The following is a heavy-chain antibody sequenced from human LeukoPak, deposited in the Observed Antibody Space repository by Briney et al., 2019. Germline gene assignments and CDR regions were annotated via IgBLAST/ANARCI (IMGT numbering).Heavy chain of an antibody. CDR2: ISSSSSYI. CDR1: GFTFSSYS. CDR3: AKDAYTIFGVGGGNWFDP. Sequence: PGGSLRLSCAASGFTFSSYSMNWVRQAPGKGLEWVSSISSSSSYIYYADSVKGRFTISRDNSKNTLYLQMNSLRAEDTAVYYCAKDAYTIFGVGGGNWFDPWGQGTLVTVSS. J-gene: IGHJ5*02. D-gene: IGHD3-3*01. V-gene: IGHV3-21*01.